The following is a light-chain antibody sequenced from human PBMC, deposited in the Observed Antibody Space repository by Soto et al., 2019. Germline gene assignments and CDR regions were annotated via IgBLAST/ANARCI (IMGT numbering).Light chain of an antibody. J-gene: IGKJ1*01. CDR3: QQYGSSPSWT. CDR2: GAS. CDR1: QSVSSSY. V-gene: IGKV3-20*01. Sequence: EIVLTQSPGTLSLSPGERATLSCRASQSVSSSYLAWYQQKPGQAPRLLIYGASSRATVIPDRFSGSGSGTDFTLTISRLEPEDFAVYYCQQYGSSPSWTFGQATK.